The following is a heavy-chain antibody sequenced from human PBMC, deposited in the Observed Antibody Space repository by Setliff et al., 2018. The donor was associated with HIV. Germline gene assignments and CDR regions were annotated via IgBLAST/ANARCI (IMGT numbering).Heavy chain of an antibody. J-gene: IGHJ4*02. Sequence: PSETLSLTCSVSGGSISSGTDFWSWIRQPAGKGLEWIGRIYTSGSTKYNPSLDSRVTISVDTSKNQFSLNLRSVTAADTAVYYCAREPAAGAYYFDYWGQGTLVTVPQ. CDR2: IYTSGST. V-gene: IGHV4-61*02. D-gene: IGHD6-13*01. CDR1: GGSISSGTDF. CDR3: AREPAAGAYYFDY.